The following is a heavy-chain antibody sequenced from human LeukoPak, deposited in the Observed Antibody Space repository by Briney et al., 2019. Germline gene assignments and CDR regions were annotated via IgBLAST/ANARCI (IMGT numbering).Heavy chain of an antibody. CDR1: GFTFGDYA. CDR2: IRSKAYGGTT. V-gene: IGHV3-49*03. D-gene: IGHD5-18*01. Sequence: GGSLRLSCTASGFTFGDYAMSWFRQAPGKGLEWVGFIRSKAYGGTTEYAASVKRRFTISRDDSKSIAYLQMNSLKTEDTAVYYCTRGIQLWQYYFDYWGQGTLVTVSS. J-gene: IGHJ4*02. CDR3: TRGIQLWQYYFDY.